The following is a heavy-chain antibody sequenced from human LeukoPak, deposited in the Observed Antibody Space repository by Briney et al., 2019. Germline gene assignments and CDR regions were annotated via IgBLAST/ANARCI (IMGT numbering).Heavy chain of an antibody. CDR3: AREEYQLLNYGTDV. D-gene: IGHD2-2*01. V-gene: IGHV3-33*01. Sequence: PGGSLRLSCAASGFTFSSYGMHWVRQAPGKGLEWVAVIWYDGSNKYYADSVKGRFTISRDNSKNTLYLQMNSLRAEDTAVYYCAREEYQLLNYGTDVRGQGTTVTVSS. CDR2: IWYDGSNK. CDR1: GFTFSSYG. J-gene: IGHJ6*02.